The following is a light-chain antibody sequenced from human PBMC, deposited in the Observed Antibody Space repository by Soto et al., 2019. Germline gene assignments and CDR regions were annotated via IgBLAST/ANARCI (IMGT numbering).Light chain of an antibody. V-gene: IGKV3-15*01. CDR1: QSVSSN. CDR3: QQYNNWPPWT. J-gene: IGKJ1*01. Sequence: ELVMTQSPATLSVSPGERATLSCRASQSVSSNLAWYQHKPGQAPRLLIYGASSRATGIPARFSGSGSGTEFTLTISSLQSEDFAVYYCQQYNNWPPWTFGQGTKVEI. CDR2: GAS.